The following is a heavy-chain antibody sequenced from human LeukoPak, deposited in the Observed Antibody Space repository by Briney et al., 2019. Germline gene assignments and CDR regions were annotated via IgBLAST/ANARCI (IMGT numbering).Heavy chain of an antibody. J-gene: IGHJ4*02. V-gene: IGHV5-51*01. CDR1: GYTFSTYW. CDR3: ARLVLVGANYFDY. D-gene: IGHD1-26*01. CDR2: IYPGDSDT. Sequence: GESLKISCKGSGYTFSTYWIGWVRQMPGKGLEWMGIIYPGDSDTRYSPSFQGQVTISADKSISTAYLQWSSLKASDTAMYYCARLVLVGANYFDYWGQGTLVTVSS.